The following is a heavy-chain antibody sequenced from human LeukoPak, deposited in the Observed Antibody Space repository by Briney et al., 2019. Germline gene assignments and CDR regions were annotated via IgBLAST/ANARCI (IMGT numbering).Heavy chain of an antibody. CDR2: IYYSGST. V-gene: IGHV4-39*01. J-gene: IGHJ4*02. CDR3: ARASRHIDY. Sequence: PSETLSLTCTVSGGSISSSSYYWGWIRQPPGKGLVWFGRIYYSGSTYYNPSLKSRVTISVDTSKNQFSLKLSSVTAADTAVYYCARASRHIDYWGQGTLVTVSS. CDR1: GGSISSSSYY. D-gene: IGHD5-12*01.